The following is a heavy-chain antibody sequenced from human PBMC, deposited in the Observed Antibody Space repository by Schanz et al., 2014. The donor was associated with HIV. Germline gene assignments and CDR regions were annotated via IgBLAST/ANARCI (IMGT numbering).Heavy chain of an antibody. J-gene: IGHJ4*02. Sequence: EVQLVESGGGLVQPGGSLRLSCAASGFTFSRYWMTWVRQAPGKGLQWVSSITDSGDKTDYTDSVKGRFTISRDNSRNTLYLQLGSLRTEDTAVYYCARDLNVGRHFDHWGQGTLVTVSS. V-gene: IGHV3-21*01. CDR2: ITDSGDKT. D-gene: IGHD1-26*01. CDR1: GFTFSRYW. CDR3: ARDLNVGRHFDH.